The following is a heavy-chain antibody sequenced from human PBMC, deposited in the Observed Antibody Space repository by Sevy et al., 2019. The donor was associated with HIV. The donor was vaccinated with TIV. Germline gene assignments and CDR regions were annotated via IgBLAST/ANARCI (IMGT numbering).Heavy chain of an antibody. CDR3: ARELWPGDY. J-gene: IGHJ4*02. CDR1: GFTFSDYY. D-gene: IGHD2-21*01. CDR2: VNQDGSQK. Sequence: GGSLRLSFAASGFTFSDYYMGWVRQAPGKGLEWVANVNQDGSQKHYVGSVKGRFSVSRDNAKNSVYLQMNRLRVDDTGIYYCARELWPGDYWGQGTLVTVSS. V-gene: IGHV3-7*01.